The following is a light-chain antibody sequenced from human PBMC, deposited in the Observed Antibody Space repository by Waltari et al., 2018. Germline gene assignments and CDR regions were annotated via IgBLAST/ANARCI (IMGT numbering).Light chain of an antibody. CDR2: AAS. CDR1: QYITGNW. V-gene: IGKV3-20*01. CDR3: QQYDGSVVT. Sequence: CRASQYITGNWFTWYQQKPGQAPRLLIYAASTRAPGIPDRFSGSGSGTDFSLTISRLEPEDSAAYYCQQYDGSVVTFGGGTKVEIK. J-gene: IGKJ4*01.